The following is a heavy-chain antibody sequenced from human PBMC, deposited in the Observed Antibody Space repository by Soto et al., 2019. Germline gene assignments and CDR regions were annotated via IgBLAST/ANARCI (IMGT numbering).Heavy chain of an antibody. D-gene: IGHD3-16*02. CDR2: INHSGST. J-gene: IGHJ4*02. CDR1: GGSFSGYY. V-gene: IGHV4-34*01. CDR3: ARGRNDYIWGSYRYSDPFDY. Sequence: PSETLSLSCAVYGGSFSGYYWSWIRQPPGKGLEWIGEINHSGSTNYNPSLKSRVTISVDTSKNQFSLKLSSVTAADTAVYYCARGRNDYIWGSYRYSDPFDYWGQGTLVTVSS.